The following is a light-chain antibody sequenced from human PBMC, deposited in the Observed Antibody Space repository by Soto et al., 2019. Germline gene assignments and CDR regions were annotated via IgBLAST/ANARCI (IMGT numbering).Light chain of an antibody. CDR1: SSDIGAYDY. CDR3: PSLSPVRIYV. CDR2: EVS. J-gene: IGLJ1*01. Sequence: QSALTQPASVSGSPGQSITISCRGTSSDIGAYDYVSWYKQHPGRVLILIIYEVSHRFSGLSYRFSGSKSGNTASLTISGLQAEDEGDDYWPSLSPVRIYVFGSGTKVIVL. V-gene: IGLV2-14*03.